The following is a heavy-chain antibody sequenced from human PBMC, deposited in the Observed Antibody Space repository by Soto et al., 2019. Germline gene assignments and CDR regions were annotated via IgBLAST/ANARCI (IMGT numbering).Heavy chain of an antibody. D-gene: IGHD2-21*01. J-gene: IGHJ5*02. CDR3: LIVMVNANNWFDP. CDR1: GGTFSSYA. Sequence: QVQLVQSGAAVKKPGSSVKVSCKASGGTFSSYAISWVRQAPGQGLEWMGGIIPIFGTANYAQKFQGRVTITANESTSKAYMELSSLRSEDTAGYYCLIVMVNANNWFDPWGQGTLVTVSS. CDR2: IIPIFGTA. V-gene: IGHV1-69*01.